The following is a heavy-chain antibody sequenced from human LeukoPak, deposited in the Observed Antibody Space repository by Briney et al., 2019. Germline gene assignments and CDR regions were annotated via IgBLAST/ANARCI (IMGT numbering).Heavy chain of an antibody. Sequence: SETLSLTCAVSGGSISSSNWWSWVRQPPGKGLEWIGEIYHSGSTNYNPSLQSRVTISVDKSKNQFSLKLSSVTAADTAVYYCARLPAYYYDSSGGDYWGQGTLVTVSS. D-gene: IGHD3-22*01. CDR2: IYHSGST. CDR3: ARLPAYYYDSSGGDY. CDR1: GGSISSSNW. J-gene: IGHJ4*02. V-gene: IGHV4-4*02.